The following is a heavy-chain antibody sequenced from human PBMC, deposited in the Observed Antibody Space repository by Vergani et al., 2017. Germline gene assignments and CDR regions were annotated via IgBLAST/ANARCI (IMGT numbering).Heavy chain of an antibody. V-gene: IGHV1-18*04. J-gene: IGHJ2*01. CDR2: ISAYNGNT. CDR3: ARDKNYDILTGYYKDWDFDL. Sequence: QVQLVQSGAEVKKPGASVKVSCKASGYTFTSYGISWVRQAPGQGLEWMGWISAYNGNTNYAQKSQGRVTMTTDTSTSTAYMELRSLRSDDTAVYYCARDKNYDILTGYYKDWDFDLWGRGTLVTGSS. CDR1: GYTFTSYG. D-gene: IGHD3-9*01.